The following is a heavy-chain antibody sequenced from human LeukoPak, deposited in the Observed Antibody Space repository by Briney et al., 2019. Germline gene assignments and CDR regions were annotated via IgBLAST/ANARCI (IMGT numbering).Heavy chain of an antibody. J-gene: IGHJ4*02. D-gene: IGHD3-9*01. CDR1: GFTFSSYS. CDR3: AREKSDILTGYCDY. V-gene: IGHV3-21*01. Sequence: GGSLRLACAASGFTFSSYSRNWVRQAPGKGLEWVSSISSSSTYIYYPDSVKGRFTISRDNAKNSLYLQMNSLRAEDTAVYYCAREKSDILTGYCDYWGQGTLVTVSS. CDR2: ISSSSTYI.